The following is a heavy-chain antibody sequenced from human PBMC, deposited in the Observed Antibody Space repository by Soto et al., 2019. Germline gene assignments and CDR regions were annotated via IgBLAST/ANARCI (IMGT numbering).Heavy chain of an antibody. CDR1: GFTFRSVG. Sequence: EVQLVESGGCLVQPGGSLRLSCVASGFTFRSVGMNWVRQPPGKRLEWVSYINSKSESIYYADAVKGRFTISRDNVRNSQYLPMNSLRDEDTAVYYCARDLWESITDKDYWGQGTLVTVSS. J-gene: IGHJ4*02. V-gene: IGHV3-48*02. CDR3: ARDLWESITDKDY. D-gene: IGHD1-26*01. CDR2: INSKSESI.